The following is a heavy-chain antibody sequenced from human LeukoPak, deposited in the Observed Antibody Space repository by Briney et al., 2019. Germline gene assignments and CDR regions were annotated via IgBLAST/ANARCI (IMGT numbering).Heavy chain of an antibody. CDR2: ISAYNDNT. CDR1: GGTFSSYA. CDR3: ARERGYYDSSGYPNLNWFDP. Sequence: ASVKVSCKASGGTFSSYAISWVRQAPGQGLEWMGWISAYNDNTNYAQKFQGRVTMTTDTSTSTAYMELRSLRSDDTAVYYCARERGYYDSSGYPNLNWFDPWGQGTLVTVSS. J-gene: IGHJ5*02. V-gene: IGHV1-18*01. D-gene: IGHD3-22*01.